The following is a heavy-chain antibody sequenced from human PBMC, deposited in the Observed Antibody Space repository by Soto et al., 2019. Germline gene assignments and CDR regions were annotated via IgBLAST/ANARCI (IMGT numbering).Heavy chain of an antibody. J-gene: IGHJ4*02. CDR3: ARDAGELPYFDY. V-gene: IGHV3-30-3*01. CDR1: GFTFSSYA. D-gene: IGHD1-26*01. Sequence: GGSLRLSCAASGFTFSSYAMHWVRQAPGKGLEWVAVISYDGSNKYYADSVKGRFTISRDNSKNTLYLQMNSLRAEDTAVYYCARDAGELPYFDYWGQGTLVTVSS. CDR2: ISYDGSNK.